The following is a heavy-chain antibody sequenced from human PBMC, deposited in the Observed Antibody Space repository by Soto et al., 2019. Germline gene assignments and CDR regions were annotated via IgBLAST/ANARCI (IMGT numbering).Heavy chain of an antibody. J-gene: IGHJ6*02. Sequence: QVQLVQSGAEVKKPGASVKVSCKASGYTFTSYGISWVRQAPGQGLEWMVWNSAYNGNTNYAQKRQGRVTRTSDTSMRTAYMELRSLRADDTAVYYCARLSLYQGGMDVWGQGTTVTVS. D-gene: IGHD6-13*01. V-gene: IGHV1-18*01. CDR2: NSAYNGNT. CDR1: GYTFTSYG. CDR3: ARLSLYQGGMDV.